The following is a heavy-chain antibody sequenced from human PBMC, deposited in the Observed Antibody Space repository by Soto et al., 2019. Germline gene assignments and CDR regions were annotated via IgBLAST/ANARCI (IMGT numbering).Heavy chain of an antibody. CDR1: GYTFTNND. CDR2: MNPGSGDT. CDR3: AIMECVDSLNLFYS. J-gene: IGHJ1*01. Sequence: SVKLSCKAPGYTFTNNDVSWVRQATGQGLEWMGWMNPGSGDTGYAQKFQGRVTMTRDISIATAYMELNSLTSEDTAIYYCAIMECVDSLNLFYSRGQRSLVT. D-gene: IGHD3-16*02. V-gene: IGHV1-8*02.